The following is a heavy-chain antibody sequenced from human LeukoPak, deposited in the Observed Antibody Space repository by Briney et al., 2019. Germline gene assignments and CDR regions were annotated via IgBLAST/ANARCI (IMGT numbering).Heavy chain of an antibody. D-gene: IGHD2-2*01. Sequence: GGSLRLSCAASGFTFSSYAMSWVRQAPGKGLGWVSAISGSGGSTYYADSVKGRFTNSRDNSKNTLYLQMNSLRAEDTAVYYCAKSAACSSTSCAMGGAFDIWGQGTMVTVSS. CDR2: ISGSGGST. CDR1: GFTFSSYA. V-gene: IGHV3-23*01. CDR3: AKSAACSSTSCAMGGAFDI. J-gene: IGHJ3*02.